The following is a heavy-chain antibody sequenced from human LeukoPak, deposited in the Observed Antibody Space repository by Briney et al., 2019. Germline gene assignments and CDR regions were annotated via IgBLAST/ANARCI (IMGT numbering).Heavy chain of an antibody. D-gene: IGHD6-13*01. J-gene: IGHJ5*02. CDR2: INPNSGGT. CDR1: GYTLTGYY. CDR3: ARGFAGDP. Sequence: ASVRVSCKASGYTLTGYYLYWVRQAPGQGLEYMGWINPNSGGTNYAQKFQGRVSMTRDTSVSTAYMELTRLRSDDTAVYYCARGFAGDPWGQGTLVTVSS. V-gene: IGHV1-2*02.